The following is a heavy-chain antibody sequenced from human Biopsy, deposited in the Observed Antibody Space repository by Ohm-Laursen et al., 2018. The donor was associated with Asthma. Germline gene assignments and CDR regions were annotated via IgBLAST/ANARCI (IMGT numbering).Heavy chain of an antibody. CDR1: GFTFSDYY. D-gene: IGHD3-22*01. J-gene: IGHJ4*02. V-gene: IGHV3-11*01. CDR2: ISSSGSTI. CDR3: ARAQDYYDSRGYYRSFDY. Sequence: SLRLSRAASGFTFSDYYMSWIRQAPGKGLEWVSYISSSGSTIYYADSVKGRFTISRDNAKNSLYLQMNSLRAEDTAVYYCARAQDYYDSRGYYRSFDYWGQGTLVTVSS.